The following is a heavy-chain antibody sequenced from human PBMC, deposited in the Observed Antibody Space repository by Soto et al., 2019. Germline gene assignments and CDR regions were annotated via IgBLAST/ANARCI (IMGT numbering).Heavy chain of an antibody. Sequence: VQLLESGGGLGQPGGSLRLSCVASGFTFSSYAMSWVRQAPGQRLEWVATFSGGRDTTCHADSVKGRFTVSRDSSKNTLSLQMNSLRPEDTALYYCAKATSATCTGSICYSFDYWGQGTLVTVSS. CDR3: AKATSATCTGSICYSFDY. D-gene: IGHD2-21*01. J-gene: IGHJ4*02. V-gene: IGHV3-23*01. CDR1: GFTFSSYA. CDR2: FSGGRDTT.